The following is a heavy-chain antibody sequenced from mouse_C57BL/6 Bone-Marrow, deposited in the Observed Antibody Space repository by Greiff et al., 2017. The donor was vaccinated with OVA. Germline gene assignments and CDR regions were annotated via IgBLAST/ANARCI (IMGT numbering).Heavy chain of an antibody. CDR2: IYPNSGST. D-gene: IGHD3-2*02. Sequence: QVQLQQSGAELVKPGASVKLSCKASGYTFTSYWMHWVKQRPGQGLEWIGMIYPNSGSTNYNEKFKSKATLTVDKSASTAYMRLSSLASENYAVDYCAPESSGYVGYWGQGTTLTVSS. J-gene: IGHJ2*01. V-gene: IGHV1-64*01. CDR3: APESSGYVGY. CDR1: GYTFTSYW.